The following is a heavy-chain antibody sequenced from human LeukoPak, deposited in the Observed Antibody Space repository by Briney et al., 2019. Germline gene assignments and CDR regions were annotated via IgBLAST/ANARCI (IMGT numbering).Heavy chain of an antibody. CDR1: GGSFSGYH. CDR3: ARGQTIYYSYYFDY. CDR2: INNSGST. V-gene: IGHV4-34*01. J-gene: IGHJ4*02. D-gene: IGHD3-22*01. Sequence: PSETLSLTCAVYGGSFSGYHWSWIRQPPGKGLEWIGDINNSGSTNYTPSLKSRVTISVDTSKNQFSLKLSSVTAADTAVYYCARGQTIYYSYYFDYWGQGTLVTVSS.